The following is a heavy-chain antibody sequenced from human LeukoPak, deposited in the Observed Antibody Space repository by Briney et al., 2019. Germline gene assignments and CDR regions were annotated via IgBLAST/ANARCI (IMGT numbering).Heavy chain of an antibody. Sequence: PGGSLRLSCTASGFTFGDYAMSWVRQAPGKGLEWVGLIRSKAYGGTTEYAASVKGRFTISRDDSKSIAYLQMNSLRAEDTAVYYCAKCGSETYYYDSSGYYCESPFDYWGQGTLVTVSS. CDR3: AKCGSETYYYDSSGYYCESPFDY. J-gene: IGHJ4*02. CDR1: GFTFGDYA. CDR2: IRSKAYGGTT. D-gene: IGHD3-22*01. V-gene: IGHV3-49*04.